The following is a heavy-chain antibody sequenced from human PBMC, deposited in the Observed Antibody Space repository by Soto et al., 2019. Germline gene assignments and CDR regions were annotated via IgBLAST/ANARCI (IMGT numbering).Heavy chain of an antibody. CDR3: AREANYPNWFDP. D-gene: IGHD1-7*01. J-gene: IGHJ5*02. CDR2: ISSSSSYI. CDR1: GCTFRSYS. Sequence: PGGPMRHSCTVSGCTFRSYSMHWVRQAPGKGLEWVSSISSSSSYIYYADSVKGRFTISRDNAKNSLYLQMNSLRAEDTAVYYCAREANYPNWFDPWGQGTLVTVSS. V-gene: IGHV3-21*01.